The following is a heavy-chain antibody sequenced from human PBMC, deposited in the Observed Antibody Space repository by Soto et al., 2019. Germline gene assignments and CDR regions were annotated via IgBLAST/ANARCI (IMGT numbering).Heavy chain of an antibody. V-gene: IGHV1-69*06. CDR2: ILPIFATA. CDR1: GGTFNNYV. J-gene: IGHJ4*02. CDR3: AGRCVSTTCLGHFDY. Sequence: QVQLVQCGGEVKRPGSSVKVSCKASGGTFNNYVVNWVRQAPGQGLEWMGGILPIFATANYAQKFQGRVTITADKSTSTAYMELTSLRSEDTAVYYCAGRCVSTTCLGHFDYWGQGTLVTVAS. D-gene: IGHD2-2*01.